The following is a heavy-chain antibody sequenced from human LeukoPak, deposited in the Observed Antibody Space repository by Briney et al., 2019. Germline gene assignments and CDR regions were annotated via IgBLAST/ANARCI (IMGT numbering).Heavy chain of an antibody. D-gene: IGHD2-21*01. CDR1: GFTFSDYE. Sequence: GGSLRLSCVVSGFTFSDYEINWVRQAPGKGLEWVSAISVSGNTYHADSVKGRFTICRDSSKNTLYLQMNRLRAEDAAVYYCAKAPVTTCSGAYCYPFDYWGQGTLVTVSS. CDR3: AKAPVTTCSGAYCYPFDY. V-gene: IGHV3-23*01. CDR2: ISVSGNT. J-gene: IGHJ4*02.